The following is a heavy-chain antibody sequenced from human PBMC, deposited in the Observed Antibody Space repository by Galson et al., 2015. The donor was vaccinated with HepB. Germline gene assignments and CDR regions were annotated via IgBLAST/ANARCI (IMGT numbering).Heavy chain of an antibody. CDR3: AIGNFFYDIGYYFDH. CDR2: IIPSSGVT. CDR1: GYTFTGYY. Sequence: SVKVSCKASGYTFTGYYVNWVRQAPGQGPEWMGRIIPSSGVTAYALKFEGRVTMTRDTSFSTAYMELSRLRFDDTAVYYCAIGNFFYDIGYYFDHWGQGTLVTVSS. J-gene: IGHJ4*02. D-gene: IGHD3-3*01. V-gene: IGHV1-2*06.